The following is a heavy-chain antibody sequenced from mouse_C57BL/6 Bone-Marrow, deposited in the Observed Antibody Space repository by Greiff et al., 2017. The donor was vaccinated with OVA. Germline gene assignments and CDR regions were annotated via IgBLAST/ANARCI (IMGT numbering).Heavy chain of an antibody. CDR2: ISSGGSST. CDR1: GFTFSSYG. D-gene: IGHD1-1*01. V-gene: IGHV5-6*01. Sequence: EVKLMESGGDLVKPGGSLKLSCAASGFTFSSYGMSWVRQTPDKRLEWVATISSGGSSTSYPDSVKGRFTISRDNAKNTLYLQMSSLKSEDTAMYDCARHGDYSSFYDYGGQGTTLTVSS. J-gene: IGHJ2*01. CDR3: ARHGDYSSFYDY.